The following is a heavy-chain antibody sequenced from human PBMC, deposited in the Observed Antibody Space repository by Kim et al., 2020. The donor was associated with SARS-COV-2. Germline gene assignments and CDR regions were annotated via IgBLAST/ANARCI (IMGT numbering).Heavy chain of an antibody. CDR1: GFIFDTYA. CDR3: AREGRHCSGTACYLFDY. J-gene: IGHJ4*02. D-gene: IGHD2-2*01. CDR2: ISSNGADP. Sequence: GGSRRLSCAASGFIFDTYAMHWVRQTPGRRLEYVSAISSNGADPYYADSVKGRFIISRDNSKNTMYLQMGSLRAEDMAVYYCAREGRHCSGTACYLFDYWGQGTLVTVSS. V-gene: IGHV3-64*02.